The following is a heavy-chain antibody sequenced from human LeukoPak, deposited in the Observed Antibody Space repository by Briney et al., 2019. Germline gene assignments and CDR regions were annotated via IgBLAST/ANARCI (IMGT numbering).Heavy chain of an antibody. Sequence: GGSLRLSCAASGFTFSSYAMHWVRQAPGKGLEWVAVISYDGSNKYYADSVKGRFTISRDNSKNTLYLQMNSLRAEDTAVYYCARADYDYVWGSYRQYYFDYWGQGTLVTVSS. CDR1: GFTFSSYA. CDR3: ARADYDYVWGSYRQYYFDY. J-gene: IGHJ4*02. CDR2: ISYDGSNK. D-gene: IGHD3-16*02. V-gene: IGHV3-30*04.